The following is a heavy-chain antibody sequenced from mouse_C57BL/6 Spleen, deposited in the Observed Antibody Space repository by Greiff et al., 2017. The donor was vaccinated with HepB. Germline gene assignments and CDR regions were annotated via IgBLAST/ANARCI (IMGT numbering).Heavy chain of an antibody. Sequence: QVQLKQSGAELARPGASVKLSCKASGYTFTSYGISWVKQRTGQGLEWIGEIYPRSGNTYYNEKFKGKATLTADKSSSTAYMELRSLTSEDSAVYFCARWEDYNYAMDYWGQGTSVTVSS. J-gene: IGHJ4*01. CDR3: ARWEDYNYAMDY. V-gene: IGHV1-81*01. CDR1: GYTFTSYG. D-gene: IGHD2-4*01. CDR2: IYPRSGNT.